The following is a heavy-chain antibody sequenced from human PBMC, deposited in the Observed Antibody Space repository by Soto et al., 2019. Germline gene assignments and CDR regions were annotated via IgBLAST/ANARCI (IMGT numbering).Heavy chain of an antibody. Sequence: QVQLQQWGAGLLKPSETLSLTCAVYGGSFSGYYWSWIRQPPGKGLEWIGEINHRGSTNYNPSLKSRXXIXVXXSKNQFSLKLSSVTAADTAVYYCAREKVGATIGYYWGQGTLVTVSS. J-gene: IGHJ4*02. D-gene: IGHD1-26*01. CDR1: GGSFSGYY. CDR2: INHRGST. CDR3: AREKVGATIGYY. V-gene: IGHV4-34*01.